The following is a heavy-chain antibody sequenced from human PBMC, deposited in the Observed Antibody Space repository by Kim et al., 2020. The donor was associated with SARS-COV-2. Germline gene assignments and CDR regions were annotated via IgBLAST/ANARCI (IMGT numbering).Heavy chain of an antibody. J-gene: IGHJ6*02. D-gene: IGHD6-19*01. Sequence: GGSLRLSCAASGFTVSSNYMSWVRQAPGKGLEWVSVIYSGGSTYYADSVKGRFTISRDNSKNTLYLQMNSLRAEDTAVYYCARTRDVAAFYYYYGMDVWGQGTTVTVSS. CDR2: IYSGGST. CDR3: ARTRDVAAFYYYYGMDV. CDR1: GFTVSSNY. V-gene: IGHV3-53*01.